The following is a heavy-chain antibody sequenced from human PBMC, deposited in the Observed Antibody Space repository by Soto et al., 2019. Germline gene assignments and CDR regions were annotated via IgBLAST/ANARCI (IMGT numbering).Heavy chain of an antibody. CDR3: ARSYGSSWYMTFDY. CDR2: INHSGTT. J-gene: IGHJ4*02. Sequence: QVQLQQWGAGLLKPSETLSLTCAVYGESFSGYYWSWIRQPPGKGLEWIGEINHSGTTNYNPSLKRRVPLSVDTYKNQFSLKLSSVTAADTAVYYCARSYGSSWYMTFDYWGQGTLVTVSS. CDR1: GESFSGYY. D-gene: IGHD6-13*01. V-gene: IGHV4-34*01.